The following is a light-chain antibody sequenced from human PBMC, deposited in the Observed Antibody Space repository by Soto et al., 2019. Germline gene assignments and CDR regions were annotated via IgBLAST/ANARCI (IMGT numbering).Light chain of an antibody. J-gene: IGKJ1*01. CDR2: KAS. V-gene: IGKV1-5*03. CDR3: QQYNNYSPT. Sequence: DIQMTQSPSTLSASVGERVTITCRASQSISSWLAWYQQKPGKAPKLLIYKASSLESGVPSRFSGSGSGTEFTLTISSLQPDDFATYYCQQYNNYSPTFGQGTKVEIK. CDR1: QSISSW.